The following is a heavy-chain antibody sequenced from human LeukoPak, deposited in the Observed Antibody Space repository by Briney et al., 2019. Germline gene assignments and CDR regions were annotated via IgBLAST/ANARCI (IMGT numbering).Heavy chain of an antibody. CDR2: IYHNGNT. V-gene: IGHV4-38-2*01. CDR1: GYSISSGYY. CDR3: ARGSVGYYTYYFDY. J-gene: IGHJ4*02. Sequence: PSETLSLTCAVSGYSISSGYYWGWIRPPPRKGLEWIGSIYHNGNTYYNPSLKSRVTISVDTSKNQFSLKLSSVTAADTAVYYCARGSVGYYTYYFDYWGQGTLVTVSS. D-gene: IGHD3-3*01.